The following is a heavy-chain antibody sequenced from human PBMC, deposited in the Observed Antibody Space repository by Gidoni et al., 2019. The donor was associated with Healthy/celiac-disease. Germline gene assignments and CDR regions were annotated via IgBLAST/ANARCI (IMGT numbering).Heavy chain of an antibody. V-gene: IGHV4-39*01. D-gene: IGHD6-13*01. CDR1: GGSISSSSYY. CDR2: IYYSGST. CDR3: ARRLIDKYSSSWLGWFDP. Sequence: QLQLQESGPGLAKPSETLSLTCTVSGGSISSSSYYWGWIRQPPGKGLQLIGSIYYSGSTYYNPSLKSRVTISVDTSKNQFSLRLSSVTAADTAVYYCARRLIDKYSSSWLGWFDPWGQGTLVTVSS. J-gene: IGHJ5*02.